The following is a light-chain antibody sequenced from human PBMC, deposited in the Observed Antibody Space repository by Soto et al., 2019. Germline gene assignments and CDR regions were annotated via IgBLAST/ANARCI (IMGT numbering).Light chain of an antibody. CDR2: DVT. CDR3: SSYTRSSTLL. V-gene: IGLV2-14*03. Sequence: QSALAQPASLSGSLGQSITISCTGATSDVGGYNSVSWYQQHPGKAPKLIIYDVTDRPSGISNRFSGSKSGNTDSLTISGLQAQDEAYYYCSSYTRSSTLLLGGGTKLTV. J-gene: IGLJ3*02. CDR1: TSDVGGYNS.